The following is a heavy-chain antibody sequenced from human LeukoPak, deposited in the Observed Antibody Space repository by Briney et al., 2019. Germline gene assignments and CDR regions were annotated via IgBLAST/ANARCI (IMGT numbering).Heavy chain of an antibody. V-gene: IGHV1-18*01. J-gene: IGHJ4*02. CDR3: ARGGYYGSGSFPDY. Sequence: GTSVKVSCKASGYTFTSYGISWVRQAPGQGLEWMGWISAYNGDTYYAQKVQGRVTMATDTSTSTAYMELRSLRADDTAVYYCARGGYYGSGSFPDYWGQGTLVTVSS. D-gene: IGHD3-10*01. CDR1: GYTFTSYG. CDR2: ISAYNGDT.